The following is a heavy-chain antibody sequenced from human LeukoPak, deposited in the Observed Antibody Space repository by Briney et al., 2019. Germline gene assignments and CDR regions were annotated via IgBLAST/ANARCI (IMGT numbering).Heavy chain of an antibody. CDR3: ARDVEMATPYFDY. Sequence: ASVKVSCKASGYTFTGYYMHWVRQAPGQGLEWMGWINPNSGGTNYAQKFQGRVTITADESTSTAYMELSSLRSEDTAVYYCARDVEMATPYFDYWGQGTLVTVSS. CDR2: INPNSGGT. V-gene: IGHV1-2*02. D-gene: IGHD5-24*01. J-gene: IGHJ4*02. CDR1: GYTFTGYY.